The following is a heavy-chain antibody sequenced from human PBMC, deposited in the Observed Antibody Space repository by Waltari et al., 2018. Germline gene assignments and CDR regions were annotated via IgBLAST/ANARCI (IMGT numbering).Heavy chain of an antibody. Sequence: QVQLQESGPGLVNPSGTLSLTCAISGGSISNDNWWSWVRQPPGKGPEWIGEIYHSGGTHYNPSLQSRITISVDKSTNQFSLKLTSVTAADTAVYYCAEMGYYYFESWGQGTLVTVSS. J-gene: IGHJ4*02. CDR1: GGSISNDNW. CDR2: IYHSGGT. CDR3: AEMGYYYFES. D-gene: IGHD2-21*01. V-gene: IGHV4-4*02.